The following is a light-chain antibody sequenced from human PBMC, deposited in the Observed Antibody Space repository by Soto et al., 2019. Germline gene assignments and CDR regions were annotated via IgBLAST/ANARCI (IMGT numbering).Light chain of an antibody. CDR1: SGSIASNY. CDR3: QSYDATNQV. Sequence: NFMLTQPHSVSDSPGKTVIISCTRSSGSIASNYVQWYQQRPGSSPTTVIFADNQIPSGVPGLFSGSIDSFSNSASLAISGVETEVGADCFCQSYDATNQVFVGGTKVTVL. CDR2: ADN. J-gene: IGLJ3*02. V-gene: IGLV6-57*01.